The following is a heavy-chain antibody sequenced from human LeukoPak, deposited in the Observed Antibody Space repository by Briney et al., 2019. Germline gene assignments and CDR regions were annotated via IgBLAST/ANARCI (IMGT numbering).Heavy chain of an antibody. D-gene: IGHD3-16*01. J-gene: IGHJ6*03. Sequence: SVKVSCKASGGTFSSYAFSWVRQAPGQGLEWMGGIIPIFGTANYAQKLQGRVTITADESTSTAYMELSSLRSEDTAVYYCARALLSFGDYYYMDVWGKGTTVTVSS. CDR3: ARALLSFGDYYYMDV. V-gene: IGHV1-69*13. CDR2: IIPIFGTA. CDR1: GGTFSSYA.